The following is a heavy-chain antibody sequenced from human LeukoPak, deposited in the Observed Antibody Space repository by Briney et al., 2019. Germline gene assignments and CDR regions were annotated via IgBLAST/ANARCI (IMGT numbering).Heavy chain of an antibody. CDR1: GFTFSTHW. Sequence: GGSLRLSCAASGFTFSTHWMIWVRQAPGKGLEWVANIKQDGSEKYYVDSVKGRFIISRDNAKNSLYLQMNSLRAEDTAVYYCANPLGAHYFDSWGQGTLVTVSS. V-gene: IGHV3-7*05. CDR2: IKQDGSEK. CDR3: ANPLGAHYFDS. J-gene: IGHJ4*02. D-gene: IGHD1-26*01.